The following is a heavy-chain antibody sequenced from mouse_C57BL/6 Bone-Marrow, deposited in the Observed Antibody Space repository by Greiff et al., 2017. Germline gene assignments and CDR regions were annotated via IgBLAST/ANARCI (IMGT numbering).Heavy chain of an antibody. CDR2: IYIGNGYT. CDR3: PKIYDGYYFDY. D-gene: IGHD2-3*01. J-gene: IGHJ2*01. V-gene: IGHV1-58*01. Sequence: EVKLMESGSELVRPGSSVKMSCKTSGYTFTSYGINWVKQRPGQGLEWIGYIYIGNGYTEYNEKFKGKATLTSDTSSSTAYMQLSSLTSEDSAIYFWPKIYDGYYFDYWGQGTTLTFSS. CDR1: GYTFTSYG.